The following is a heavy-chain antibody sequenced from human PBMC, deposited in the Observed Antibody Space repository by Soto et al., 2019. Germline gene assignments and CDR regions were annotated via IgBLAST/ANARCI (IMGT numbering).Heavy chain of an antibody. CDR1: GFTFSSYA. J-gene: IGHJ6*02. CDR3: ARAMTTVTYYYYYGMDV. CDR2: ISGSGGSK. Sequence: PGGSLRLSCAASGFTFSSYAMSWVRQAPGKGLEWVSAISGSGGSKYYADSVKGRFTISRDNSKNTLYLQMSSLRAEDTAVYYCARAMTTVTYYYYYGMDVWGQGPTVTVPS. V-gene: IGHV3-23*01. D-gene: IGHD4-17*01.